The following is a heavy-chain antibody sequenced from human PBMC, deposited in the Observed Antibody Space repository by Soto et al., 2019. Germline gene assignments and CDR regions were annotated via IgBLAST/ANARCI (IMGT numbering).Heavy chain of an antibody. CDR2: ISYSGST. CDR3: ASEAHYDFWSGSDYGMDV. CDR1: DGSISSDSYY. D-gene: IGHD3-3*01. Sequence: SETLSLTCTVSDGSISSDSYYWGWIRQSPEKGLEWIGRISYSGSTNYNPTLKSRVTISVDTSKHQFSLKLSSVTAADTAVYYCASEAHYDFWSGSDYGMDVWGQGTTVTVSS. J-gene: IGHJ6*02. V-gene: IGHV4-39*07.